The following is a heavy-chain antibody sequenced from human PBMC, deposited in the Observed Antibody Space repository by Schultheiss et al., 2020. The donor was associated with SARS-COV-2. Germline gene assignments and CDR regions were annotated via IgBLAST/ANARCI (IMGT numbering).Heavy chain of an antibody. J-gene: IGHJ4*02. Sequence: SETLSLTCTVSGGSISSYYWSWIRQPAGKGLEWIGYIYYSGSTNYNPSLKSRVTISVDTSKNQFSLKLSSVTAADTAVYYCARFSASSIAATFDYWGQGTLVTVAS. V-gene: IGHV4-59*08. CDR3: ARFSASSIAATFDY. CDR1: GGSISSYY. D-gene: IGHD6-13*01. CDR2: IYYSGST.